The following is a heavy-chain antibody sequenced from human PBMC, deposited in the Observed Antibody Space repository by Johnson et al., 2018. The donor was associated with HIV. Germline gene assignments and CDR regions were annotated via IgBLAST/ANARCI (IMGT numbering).Heavy chain of an antibody. J-gene: IGHJ3*02. D-gene: IGHD4-17*01. Sequence: VQLVESGGGLVKPGGSLRLSCAASEFTLSNYGIHWVRQAPGKGLEWLSLISYDGSNTYYADSVKGRFTISRDNSENTLYLQMNSLRAEDTAFYYCAKDTGAFDIWGQGTMVTVSS. CDR3: AKDTGAFDI. V-gene: IGHV3-30*18. CDR1: EFTLSNYG. CDR2: ISYDGSNT.